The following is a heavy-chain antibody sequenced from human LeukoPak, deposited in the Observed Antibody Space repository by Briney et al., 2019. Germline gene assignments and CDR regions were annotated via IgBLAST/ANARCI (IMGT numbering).Heavy chain of an antibody. CDR1: GFTVSTDY. D-gene: IGHD5-12*01. CDR2: IYSGGTT. J-gene: IGHJ4*02. Sequence: GGSLRLSCAASGFTVSTDYMTWVRQAPGKGLEWVSVIYSGGTTYYADSVKGRFSISRDNSKNTLYLQMNSLRAEDTAVYYCARYDYGRSGFDYWGQGTLVTVSS. V-gene: IGHV3-66*01. CDR3: ARYDYGRSGFDY.